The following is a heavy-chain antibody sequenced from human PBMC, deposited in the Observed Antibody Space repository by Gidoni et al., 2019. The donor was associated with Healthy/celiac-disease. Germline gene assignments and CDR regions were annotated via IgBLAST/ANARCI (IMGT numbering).Heavy chain of an antibody. V-gene: IGHV6-1*01. CDR2: TNYRYKWYN. D-gene: IGHD3-16*02. CDR1: GDSVSSNSAA. J-gene: IGHJ4*02. CDR3: ARDLSYDYIWGSYRLWYFDY. Sequence: QVQLQQSGPGLVKPSQTLSLPCAISGDSVSSNSAASNWIRQSPSRGLEWLGRTNYRYKWYNDYAVSVKSRITINPDTSKNKFSLQLNSVTPEDTAVYYCARDLSYDYIWGSYRLWYFDYWGQGTLVTVSS.